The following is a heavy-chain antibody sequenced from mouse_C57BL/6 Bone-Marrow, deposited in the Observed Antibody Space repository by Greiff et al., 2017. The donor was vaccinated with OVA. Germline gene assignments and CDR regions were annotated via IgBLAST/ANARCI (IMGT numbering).Heavy chain of an antibody. CDR2: ISSGGSYT. V-gene: IGHV5-6*02. D-gene: IGHD2-4*01. CDR3: ARICYDYDGVDF. J-gene: IGHJ2*01. Sequence: DVKLVESGGDLVKPGGSLKLSCAASGFTFSSYGMSWVRQTPDKRLEWVATISSGGSYTYYPDSVKGRFTISRDNAKNTLYLQMSSLKSEDTAMYYCARICYDYDGVDFWGQGTTLTVSS. CDR1: GFTFSSYG.